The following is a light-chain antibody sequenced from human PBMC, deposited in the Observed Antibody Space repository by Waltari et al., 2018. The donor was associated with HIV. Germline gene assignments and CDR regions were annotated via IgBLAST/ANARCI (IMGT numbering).Light chain of an antibody. V-gene: IGLV1-44*01. CDR2: SDD. Sequence: QSVLTQPASASGTPGQRVTIPCSGRRSNYGTITVSGCQQLPSTAPKLLIFSDDQRPSGVPDRFSGSKSGTSASLAISVLQFEDETVYFCAVWNDSLDDQPVFGWGTLLTV. CDR3: AVWNDSLDDQPV. J-gene: IGLJ7*01. CDR1: RSNYGTIT.